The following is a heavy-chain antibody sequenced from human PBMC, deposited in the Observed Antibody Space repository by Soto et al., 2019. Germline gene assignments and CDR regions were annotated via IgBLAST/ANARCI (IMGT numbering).Heavy chain of an antibody. Sequence: SETLSLTCTVSGGSISGYYWSWIRQPPGRGLEWIGYIYYSGSTNYNASLKSRVTISVDRSKHQFSLKVSSVTASDRAVYYCARLGKPAGDSVVSFSNYYYRAVWGKGSTVPVSS. CDR1: GGSISGYY. J-gene: IGHJ6*03. CDR3: ARLGKPAGDSVVSFSNYYYRAV. D-gene: IGHD4-17*01. CDR2: IYYSGST. V-gene: IGHV4-59*08.